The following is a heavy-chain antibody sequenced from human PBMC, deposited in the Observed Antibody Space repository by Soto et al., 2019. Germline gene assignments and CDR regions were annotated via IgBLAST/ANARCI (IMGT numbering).Heavy chain of an antibody. CDR3: ARYSGIAAAGTYYYYGMDV. J-gene: IGHJ6*02. CDR1: GFSLSTSGMC. D-gene: IGHD6-13*01. Sequence: SGPTLVNPTQTLTLTCTFSGFSLSTSGMCVSWIRQPPGKALEWLALIDWDDDKYYSTSLKTRLTISKDTSKNQVVLTMTNMDPVDTATYYCARYSGIAAAGTYYYYGMDVWGQGTTVTVSS. CDR2: IDWDDDK. V-gene: IGHV2-70*01.